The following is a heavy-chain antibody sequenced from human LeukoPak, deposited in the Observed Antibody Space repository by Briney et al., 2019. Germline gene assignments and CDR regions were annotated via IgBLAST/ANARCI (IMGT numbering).Heavy chain of an antibody. J-gene: IGHJ3*02. Sequence: ASVKVSCKASGYTFTSYYMHWVRQAPGQGLEWMGIINPSGGSTSYAQKLQGRVTMTTDTSTSTAYMELRSLRSDDTAVYYCARDQGPGAFDIWGQGTMVTVSS. CDR2: INPSGGST. CDR3: ARDQGPGAFDI. CDR1: GYTFTSYY. V-gene: IGHV1-46*01.